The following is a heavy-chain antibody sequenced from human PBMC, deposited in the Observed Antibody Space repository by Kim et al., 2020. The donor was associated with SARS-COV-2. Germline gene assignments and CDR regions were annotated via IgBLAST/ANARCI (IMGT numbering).Heavy chain of an antibody. CDR1: GYSFTSYW. CDR3: ATTYYYDSSGYDDAFDI. CDR2: IYPGDSDT. Sequence: GESLKISCKGSGYSFTSYWIGWVRQMPGKGLEWRGIIYPGDSDTRYSPSFQGQVTISADKSISTAYLQWSSLKASDTAMYYCATTYYYDSSGYDDAFDIWGQATMVTVSS. V-gene: IGHV5-51*01. J-gene: IGHJ3*02. D-gene: IGHD3-22*01.